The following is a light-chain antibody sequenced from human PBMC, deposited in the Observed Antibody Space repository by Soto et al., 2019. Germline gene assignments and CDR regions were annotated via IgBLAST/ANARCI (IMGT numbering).Light chain of an antibody. V-gene: IGKV3-15*01. Sequence: EIVLTQSPGTLSVSPGERATLSCRASQSVSSKLAWYQQKPGQAPRLLFYGASTGATGIPARFSGSGSVTEFTLSLSSLQSEDFAVYYCQQYNNWPGTFGQGTK. CDR2: GAS. J-gene: IGKJ1*01. CDR3: QQYNNWPGT. CDR1: QSVSSK.